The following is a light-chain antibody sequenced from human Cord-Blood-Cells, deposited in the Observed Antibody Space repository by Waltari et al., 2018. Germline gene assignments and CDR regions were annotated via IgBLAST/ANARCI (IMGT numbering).Light chain of an antibody. CDR2: WAS. Sequence: DIVMTLSPDSLAVSLGERATINCKSSQSVVYSSNNKNYLAWYQQKAGQPPKLLIYWASTRKSGVPNRFSGSGSGEDCTLTISRLQAEDVAVYYCQKYYSTPWTFGQGTKVEIK. CDR1: QSVVYSSNNKNY. V-gene: IGKV4-1*01. CDR3: QKYYSTPWT. J-gene: IGKJ1*01.